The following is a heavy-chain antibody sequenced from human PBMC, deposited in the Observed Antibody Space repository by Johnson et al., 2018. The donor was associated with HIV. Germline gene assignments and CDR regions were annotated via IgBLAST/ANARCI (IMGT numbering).Heavy chain of an antibody. J-gene: IGHJ3*02. Sequence: EVQLVESGGGLVQPGRSLRLSCAASGFTFDDYAMHWVRQAPGKGLEWVSGISWNSGSIGYADSVKGRFTISRDNSRNTMYLQMNSLRAEDTAVYYCAKERGYDSSGYNRWYVPDAFDIWGQGTMVTVSS. V-gene: IGHV3-9*01. CDR3: AKERGYDSSGYNRWYVPDAFDI. D-gene: IGHD3-22*01. CDR2: ISWNSGSI. CDR1: GFTFDDYA.